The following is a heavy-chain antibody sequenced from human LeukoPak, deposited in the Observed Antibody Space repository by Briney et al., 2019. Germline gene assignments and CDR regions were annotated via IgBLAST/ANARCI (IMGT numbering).Heavy chain of an antibody. J-gene: IGHJ5*02. CDR1: GVSFSGYY. Sequence: PSETLSLTCAVYGVSFSGYYWSWIRQPPGKGLEWIGEINHSGSTNYNPSLKSRVTISVDTSKNQFSLKLNSVTAADTAVYYCARGQWEIRFDPWGQGTLVTVSS. CDR3: ARGQWEIRFDP. CDR2: INHSGST. D-gene: IGHD1-26*01. V-gene: IGHV4-34*01.